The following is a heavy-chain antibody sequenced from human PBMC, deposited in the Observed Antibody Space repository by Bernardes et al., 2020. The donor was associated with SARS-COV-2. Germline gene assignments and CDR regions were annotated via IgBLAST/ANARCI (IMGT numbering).Heavy chain of an antibody. D-gene: IGHD6-19*01. V-gene: IGHV3-9*01. CDR2: ISWNSGSI. Sequence: GGSLRLSCAASGFTFDDYAMHWVRQAPGKGLEWVSGISWNSGSIGYADSVKGRFTISRDNAKNSLYLQMNSLRAEDTALYYCAKDLTGYSSGWFFDYWGQGTLVTVSS. CDR1: GFTFDDYA. CDR3: AKDLTGYSSGWFFDY. J-gene: IGHJ4*02.